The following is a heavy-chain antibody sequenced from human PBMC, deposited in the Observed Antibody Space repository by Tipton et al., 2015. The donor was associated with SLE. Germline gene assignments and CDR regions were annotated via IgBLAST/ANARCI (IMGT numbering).Heavy chain of an antibody. CDR2: ISYDGSNK. J-gene: IGHJ3*02. Sequence: SLRLSCAASGFTFSSYAMHWVRQAPGKGLEWVAVISYDGSNKYYADSVKGRFTISRDNFKNTLYLQMNSLRAEDTAVYYCAREGTISGALDAFDIWGQGTMVTVSS. V-gene: IGHV3-30*04. CDR1: GFTFSSYA. D-gene: IGHD3-3*01. CDR3: AREGTISGALDAFDI.